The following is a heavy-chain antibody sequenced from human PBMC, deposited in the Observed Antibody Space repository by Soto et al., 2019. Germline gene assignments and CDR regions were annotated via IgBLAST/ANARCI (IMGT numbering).Heavy chain of an antibody. CDR2: IVVGSGNT. Sequence: SVKVSCKASGFTFTSSAVQWVRQARGQRLEWIGWIVVGSGNTNYAQKFQERVTITRDMSTSTAYMELSSLRSEDTAVYYCAAAGQGYSYGMDVWGQGTTVTVS. V-gene: IGHV1-58*01. D-gene: IGHD5-18*01. CDR3: AAAGQGYSYGMDV. CDR1: GFTFTSSA. J-gene: IGHJ6*02.